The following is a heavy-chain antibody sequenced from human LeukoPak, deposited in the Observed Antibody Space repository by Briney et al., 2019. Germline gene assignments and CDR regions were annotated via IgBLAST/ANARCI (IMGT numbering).Heavy chain of an antibody. D-gene: IGHD1-26*01. Sequence: PSGTLSLTCNVSGVSLSSVEYFCSWIRQPPGKGLGWIGYIYYSGSTNYNPSLKSRVTISVDTSKNQFSLKLSSVTAADTAVYYCARDLVGATNWYFDLWGRGTLVTVSS. CDR1: GVSLSSVEYF. CDR3: ARDLVGATNWYFDL. CDR2: IYYSGST. V-gene: IGHV4-61*08. J-gene: IGHJ2*01.